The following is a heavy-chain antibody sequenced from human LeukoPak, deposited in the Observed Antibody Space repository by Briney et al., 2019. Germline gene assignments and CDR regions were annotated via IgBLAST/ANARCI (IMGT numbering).Heavy chain of an antibody. J-gene: IGHJ4*02. Sequence: GGSLRLSCVGSGFTFSTYWMHRVRQAPGRGLVWVSGINTDGSTTSYADSVKGRFTISRDNAKNTLYLQMSSLRAEDTAVYYCAKETGYDVDLDYWGQGAPVTVSS. CDR1: GFTFSTYW. CDR2: INTDGSTT. CDR3: AKETGYDVDLDY. V-gene: IGHV3-74*01. D-gene: IGHD5-12*01.